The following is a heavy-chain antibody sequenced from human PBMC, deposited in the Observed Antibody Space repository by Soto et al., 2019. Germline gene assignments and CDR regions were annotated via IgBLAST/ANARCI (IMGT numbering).Heavy chain of an antibody. CDR3: AREGGYSAAPVHFDY. CDR1: RYTFIGYY. J-gene: IGHJ4*02. Sequence: GASVKVSCKASRYTFIGYYMFWVRQAPGQGLEWMGWINPNSGDTNYAQRFQGRVTLTRDTSISTAYMELTRLKPDDTAIYYCAREGGYSAAPVHFDYWGQGTRATVSS. CDR2: INPNSGDT. V-gene: IGHV1-2*02. D-gene: IGHD5-12*01.